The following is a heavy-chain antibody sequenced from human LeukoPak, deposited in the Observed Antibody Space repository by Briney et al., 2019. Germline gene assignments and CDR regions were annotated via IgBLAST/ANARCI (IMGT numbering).Heavy chain of an antibody. D-gene: IGHD3-3*01. V-gene: IGHV3-7*01. CDR3: ARDKMEWLLSARVAGAFDI. J-gene: IGHJ3*02. CDR1: GFTFSSYW. CDR2: IKQDGIEK. Sequence: PGGSLRLSCAASGFTFSSYWMSWVRQAPGKGLEWVANIKQDGIEKYYVDSVKGRFTISRDNAKNSLYLQMNSLRAEDTAVYYCARDKMEWLLSARVAGAFDIWGQGTMVTVSS.